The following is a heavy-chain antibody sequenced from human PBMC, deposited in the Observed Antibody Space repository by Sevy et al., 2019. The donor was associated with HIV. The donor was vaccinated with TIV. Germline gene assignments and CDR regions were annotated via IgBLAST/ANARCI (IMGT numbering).Heavy chain of an antibody. CDR2: ISSSGHYI. V-gene: IGHV3-21*01. D-gene: IGHD6-13*01. J-gene: IGHJ5*02. CDR3: VRWDYSTSGNWFDP. Sequence: GGSLRLSCGASGFTSSRYSMNWVRQAPGKGLEWVSYISSSGHYIQYADSVRGRFTISRDNARDSLDLQMNSLRAEDTAVYFCVRWDYSTSGNWFDPWGQGTLVTVSS. CDR1: GFTSSRYS.